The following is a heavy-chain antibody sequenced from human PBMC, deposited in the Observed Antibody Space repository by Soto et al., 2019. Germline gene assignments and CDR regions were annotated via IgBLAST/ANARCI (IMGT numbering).Heavy chain of an antibody. CDR1: GFTFSSYG. V-gene: IGHV3-30*18. Sequence: SLRLSCAASGFTFSSYGMHWVRQAPGKGLEWVAVISYDGSNKYYADSVKGRFTISRDNSKNTLYLQMNSLRAEDTAVYYCAKNSPPEWLDYYYYGLDVWGQGTTVTVSS. CDR3: AKNSPPEWLDYYYYGLDV. J-gene: IGHJ6*02. CDR2: ISYDGSNK. D-gene: IGHD3-3*01.